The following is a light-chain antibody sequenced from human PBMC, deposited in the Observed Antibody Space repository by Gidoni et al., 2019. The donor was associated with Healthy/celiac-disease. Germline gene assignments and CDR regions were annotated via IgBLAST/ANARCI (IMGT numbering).Light chain of an antibody. J-gene: IGKJ2*01. V-gene: IGKV1-39*01. CDR2: AAS. Sequence: DIQMTQSPSSLSASVGDRVTITCRASQSISSYLNWYQQKPGKAPKLLIYAASSLQSGVPSRFSGRGAGTDITLTISRLEAEDFANYYCQQSYSTPYTFXQXTKLEIK. CDR1: QSISSY. CDR3: QQSYSTPYT.